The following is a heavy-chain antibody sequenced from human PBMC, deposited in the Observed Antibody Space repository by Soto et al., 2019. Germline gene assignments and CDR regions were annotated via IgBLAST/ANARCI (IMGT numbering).Heavy chain of an antibody. CDR3: ARGRSSSRLTEYFQH. V-gene: IGHV3-21*01. J-gene: IGHJ1*01. CDR1: GFTFSSYS. D-gene: IGHD6-13*01. CDR2: ISSSSSYI. Sequence: EVQLVESGGGLVKPGGSLRLSCAASGFTFSSYSMNWVRQAPGKGLEWVSSISSSSSYIYYADSVKGRFTISRDNADDSRHLQRHSRRTEDTAVYYGARGRSSSRLTEYFQHWGQGTLVTVSS.